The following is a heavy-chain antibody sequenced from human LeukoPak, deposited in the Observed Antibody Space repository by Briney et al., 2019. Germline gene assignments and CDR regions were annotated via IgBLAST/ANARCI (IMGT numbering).Heavy chain of an antibody. CDR3: ARDRGSGSYDLHYYGMDV. J-gene: IGHJ6*02. CDR1: GYTFTSYD. D-gene: IGHD1-26*01. Sequence: AASVKVSCKASGYTFTSYDINWVRQATGQGLEWMGWMNPNSGNTGYAQKFQGRVTITRNTSISTAYMELSSLRSEDTAVYYCARDRGSGSYDLHYYGMDVWGQGTTVTVSS. CDR2: MNPNSGNT. V-gene: IGHV1-8*03.